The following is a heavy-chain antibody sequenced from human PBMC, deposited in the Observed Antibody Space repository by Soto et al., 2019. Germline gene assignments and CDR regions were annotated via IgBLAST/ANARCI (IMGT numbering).Heavy chain of an antibody. CDR3: AREDGVVGSSSAFDH. V-gene: IGHV3-21*01. CDR2: INGRSNYV. D-gene: IGHD1-26*01. J-gene: IGHJ4*02. CDR1: GFAFSTYT. Sequence: EVQVVESGGGLVKPGGSLRLSCVFSGFAFSTYTMNWVRQAPGKGLEWVSSINGRSNYVYYADSVKGRFTISRDNAKNSLYLQMNRLRAEDTAIYYCAREDGVVGSSSAFDHWGLGTLVTVSS.